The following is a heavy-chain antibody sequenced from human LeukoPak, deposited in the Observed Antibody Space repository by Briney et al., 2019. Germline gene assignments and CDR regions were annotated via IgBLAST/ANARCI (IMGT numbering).Heavy chain of an antibody. J-gene: IGHJ4*02. V-gene: IGHV1-69*13. CDR3: AREGAPLGLRLGEFYY. CDR1: GGTYSSYA. D-gene: IGHD3-16*01. CDR2: IIPIFGTA. Sequence: GASVKVSCKASGGTYSSYAISWVRQVPGQGLEWMGGIIPIFGTANYAQKFQGRVTITADESTSTAYMELSSLRSEDTAVYYCAREGAPLGLRLGEFYYWGQGTLVTVSS.